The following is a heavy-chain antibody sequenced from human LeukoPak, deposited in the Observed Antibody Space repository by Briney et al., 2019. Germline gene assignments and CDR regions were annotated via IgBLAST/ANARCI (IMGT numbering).Heavy chain of an antibody. CDR1: GGIFSSYG. J-gene: IGHJ4*02. D-gene: IGHD4-11*01. V-gene: IGHV1-69*05. Sequence: SVKVSCKASGGIFSSYGINWVRQAPGQGLEWMGRIIPMFGATNYAQKFQGRVTVTTDESTSTAYMELSSLRSEDTAVYYCARGPYSDYIFDYWGQGALVTVSS. CDR3: ARGPYSDYIFDY. CDR2: IIPMFGAT.